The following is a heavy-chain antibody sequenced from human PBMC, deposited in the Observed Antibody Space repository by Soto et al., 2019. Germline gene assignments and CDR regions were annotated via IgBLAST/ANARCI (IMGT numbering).Heavy chain of an antibody. CDR1: GYSFTSYW. Sequence: PGESLKISCKGSGYSFTSYWISWVRQMPGKGLEWMGRIDPSDSYTNYSPSFQGHVTISADKSISTAYLQWSSLKASDTAVYYCAGTTSHQWYYMDVWGKGTTVTVSS. D-gene: IGHD1-7*01. J-gene: IGHJ6*03. V-gene: IGHV5-10-1*01. CDR2: IDPSDSYT. CDR3: AGTTSHQWYYMDV.